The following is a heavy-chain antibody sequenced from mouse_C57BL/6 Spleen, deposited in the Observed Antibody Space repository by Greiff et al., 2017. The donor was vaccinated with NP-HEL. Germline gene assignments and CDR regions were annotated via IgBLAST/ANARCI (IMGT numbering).Heavy chain of an antibody. CDR1: GYAFSSYW. CDR2: IYPGDGDT. Sequence: QVQLQQPGAELVMPGASVKLSCKASGYAFSSYWMNWVKQRPGKGLEWIGQIYPGDGDTNYNGKFKGKATLTADKSSSTAYMQLSSLTSEDSAVYFCARSGFITTVVATNYYAMDYWGQGTSVTVSS. J-gene: IGHJ4*01. V-gene: IGHV1-80*01. D-gene: IGHD1-1*01. CDR3: ARSGFITTVVATNYYAMDY.